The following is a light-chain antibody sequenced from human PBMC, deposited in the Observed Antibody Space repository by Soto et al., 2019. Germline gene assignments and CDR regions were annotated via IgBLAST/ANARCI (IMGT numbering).Light chain of an antibody. CDR2: DVS. Sequence: QSALTQPASVSGSPGQSIAISCTGTSNDVGGYNYVSWYQQHPGKALKLMIYDVSARPSGVSNRFSGSKSDNTASLTISGLQAEDEADYYCSSYTSSSTVVFGGGTKLTVL. V-gene: IGLV2-14*01. J-gene: IGLJ2*01. CDR3: SSYTSSSTVV. CDR1: SNDVGGYNY.